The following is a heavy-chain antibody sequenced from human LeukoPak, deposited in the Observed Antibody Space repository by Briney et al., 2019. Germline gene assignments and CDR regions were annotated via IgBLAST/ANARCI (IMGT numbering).Heavy chain of an antibody. CDR1: GGSFSGYY. J-gene: IGHJ4*02. D-gene: IGHD3-16*01. CDR2: INHSGST. V-gene: IGHV4-34*01. Sequence: SETLSLTCAVYGGSFSGYYWSWIRQPPGKGLEWIGEINHSGSTNYNPSLKSRVTISVDTSKNQFSPKLSSVTAADTAVYYCARSPWGYFDYWGQGTLVTVSS. CDR3: ARSPWGYFDY.